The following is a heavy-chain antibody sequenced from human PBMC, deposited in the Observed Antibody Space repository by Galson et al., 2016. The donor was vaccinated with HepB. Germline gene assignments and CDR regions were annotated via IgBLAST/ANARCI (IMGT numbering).Heavy chain of an antibody. Sequence: SLRLSCAASGFTFGNYAMHWVRQAPGKGLEWVAVIWHDGSKDFYASAVKGRFSISRDNSNNKVYLQMNSLTAVDTAFYYCAKHTVVAAPPYYFDSWGQGILVTVSS. CDR1: GFTFGNYA. CDR2: IWHDGSKD. CDR3: AKHTVVAAPPYYFDS. D-gene: IGHD2-15*01. J-gene: IGHJ4*02. V-gene: IGHV3-33*06.